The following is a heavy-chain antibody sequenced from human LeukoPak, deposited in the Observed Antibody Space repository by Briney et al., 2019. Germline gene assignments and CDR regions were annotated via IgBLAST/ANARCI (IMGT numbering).Heavy chain of an antibody. CDR2: ISSSSSYI. V-gene: IGHV3-21*04. J-gene: IGHJ4*02. CDR3: ARDGGDCSGDSGYVDY. CDR1: GFTFSSYS. D-gene: IGHD2-15*01. Sequence: GGSLRLSCAASGFTFSSYSMNWVRQAPGKGLEWVSSISSSSSYIYYADSVKGRFTISKDNAKNSLYLQMNSLRAEDTALYYCARDGGDCSGDSGYVDYWGQGTLVTVSS.